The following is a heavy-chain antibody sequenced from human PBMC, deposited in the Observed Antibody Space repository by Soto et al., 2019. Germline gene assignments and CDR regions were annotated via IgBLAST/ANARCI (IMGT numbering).Heavy chain of an antibody. D-gene: IGHD6-6*01. CDR3: ANYIAGRGQSDY. Sequence: QVQLVESGGGVVQPGRSLRLSCTASGFTFSSYAMHWVRQAPGQGLEWVAVISYDVSNKYYAHSLKGRFTISRDNSKKTLYLQMNRMTAEDTAEYYSANYIAGRGQSDYWGQGTLVTVSS. CDR1: GFTFSSYA. CDR2: ISYDVSNK. J-gene: IGHJ4*02. V-gene: IGHV3-30-3*01.